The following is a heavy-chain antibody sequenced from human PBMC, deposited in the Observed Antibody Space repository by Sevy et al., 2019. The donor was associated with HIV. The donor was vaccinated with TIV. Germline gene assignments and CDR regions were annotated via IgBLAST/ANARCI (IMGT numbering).Heavy chain of an antibody. V-gene: IGHV3-53*01. CDR1: GFTVSSNY. CDR3: ATHASDYDSTGYLERDAFDI. J-gene: IGHJ3*02. Sequence: GGSLSLSCAASGFTVSSNYMSWVRQAPGKGLEWVSVIYAGGSTYYADSVKGRFTISRDNSKNTLYLQMNSLRAEDTAVYYCATHASDYDSTGYLERDAFDIWGQGTMVTVSS. CDR2: IYAGGST. D-gene: IGHD3-22*01.